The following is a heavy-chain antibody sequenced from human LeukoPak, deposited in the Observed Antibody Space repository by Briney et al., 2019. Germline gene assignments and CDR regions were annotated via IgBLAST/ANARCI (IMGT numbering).Heavy chain of an antibody. Sequence: GSLRLSCAASGFTFDDYGMSWVRQPPGKGLEWVSGIIWNGVGTGYADSVKGRFTISRDNAKNSLYLQMNSLRAEDTALHYCARAQNPYYYYYMDVWGKGTTVTVSS. V-gene: IGHV3-20*04. J-gene: IGHJ6*03. CDR1: GFTFDDYG. CDR2: IIWNGVGT. CDR3: ARAQNPYYYYYMDV.